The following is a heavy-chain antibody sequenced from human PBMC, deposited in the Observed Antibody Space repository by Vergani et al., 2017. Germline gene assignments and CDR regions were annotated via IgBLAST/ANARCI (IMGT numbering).Heavy chain of an antibody. Sequence: QLQLQESGPGLVKPSETLSLTCTVSGGSISSSSYYWGWFRQPPGKGLEWIGSIYYSGRTYYNPSRKSRVPISVDTSKNHFSLKLSSVTAAEPAVYYCAIYDFWSGYNGNWFDPWGQGTLVTVSS. CDR3: AIYDFWSGYNGNWFDP. CDR1: GGSISSSSYY. CDR2: IYYSGRT. J-gene: IGHJ5*02. V-gene: IGHV4-39*01. D-gene: IGHD3-3*01.